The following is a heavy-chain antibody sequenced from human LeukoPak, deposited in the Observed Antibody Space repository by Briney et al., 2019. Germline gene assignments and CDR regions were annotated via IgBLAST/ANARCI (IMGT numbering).Heavy chain of an antibody. CDR1: GGSISSSSYY. V-gene: IGHV4-39*07. CDR3: AREGIELTDTTFDY. CDR2: IYYSGST. D-gene: IGHD1-14*01. Sequence: SETLSLTCTVSGGSISSSSYYWGWIRQPPGKGLEWIGNIYYSGSTYYNPSLKSRVTISLDTSKNQFSLKLSSVTAADTAEYYCAREGIELTDTTFDYWGQGTLVTVSS. J-gene: IGHJ4*02.